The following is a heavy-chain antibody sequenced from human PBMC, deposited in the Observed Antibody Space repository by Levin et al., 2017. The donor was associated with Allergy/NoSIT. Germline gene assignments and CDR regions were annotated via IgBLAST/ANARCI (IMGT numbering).Heavy chain of an antibody. CDR2: ISSGASAI. D-gene: IGHD4-17*01. Sequence: GGSLRLSCAASGFTFSSYSMNWVRQAPGKGLEWVSYISSGASAIYYADSVKGRFTISRDNAKNSLYLQMNSLRDEDTAVYYCARGGHYGDYAGYWGQGTLVTVSS. CDR1: GFTFSSYS. J-gene: IGHJ4*02. V-gene: IGHV3-48*02. CDR3: ARGGHYGDYAGY.